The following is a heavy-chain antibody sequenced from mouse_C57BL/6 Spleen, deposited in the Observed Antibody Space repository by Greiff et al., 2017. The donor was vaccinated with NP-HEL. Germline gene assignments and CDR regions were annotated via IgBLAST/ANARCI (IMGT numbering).Heavy chain of an antibody. Sequence: QGQRKKEGAELAKPGASVKLSCKASGYTFTSYWMHWVKQRPGQGLEWIGYINPSSGYTKYNQKFKDKATLTADKSSSTAYMQLSSLTYEDSAVYYCARGLDSSGPYYYAMDYWGQGTSVTVSS. CDR3: ARGLDSSGPYYYAMDY. J-gene: IGHJ4*01. V-gene: IGHV1-7*01. CDR1: GYTFTSYW. CDR2: INPSSGYT. D-gene: IGHD3-2*02.